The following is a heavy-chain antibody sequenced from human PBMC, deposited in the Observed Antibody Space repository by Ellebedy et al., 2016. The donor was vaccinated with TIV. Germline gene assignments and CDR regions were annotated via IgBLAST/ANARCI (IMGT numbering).Heavy chain of an antibody. J-gene: IGHJ4*02. CDR2: ISYDGSNK. D-gene: IGHD2-15*01. Sequence: GGSLRLSXAASGFTFSSYAMHWVRQAPGKGLEWVTFISYDGSNKFYADSVKGRFTISRDNSKSTVFLQMNSLTTEDTAVYYCVKDREGYCSGGNCHYFDSWGQGTLVTVSS. V-gene: IGHV3-30-3*01. CDR1: GFTFSSYA. CDR3: VKDREGYCSGGNCHYFDS.